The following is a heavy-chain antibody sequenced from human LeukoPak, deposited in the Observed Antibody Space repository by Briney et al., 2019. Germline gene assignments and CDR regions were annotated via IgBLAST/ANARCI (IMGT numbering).Heavy chain of an antibody. V-gene: IGHV3-30-3*01. CDR3: ARDEGSPYYYYGMDV. CDR2: ISYDGSNK. J-gene: IGHJ6*02. CDR1: GFPFSSYS. Sequence: GGSLRLSCAASGFPFSSYSMTWVRQAPGKGLEWVAVISYDGSNKYYADSVKGRFTISRDNSKNTLYLQMNSLRAEDTAVYYCARDEGSPYYYYGMDVWGQGTTVTVSS.